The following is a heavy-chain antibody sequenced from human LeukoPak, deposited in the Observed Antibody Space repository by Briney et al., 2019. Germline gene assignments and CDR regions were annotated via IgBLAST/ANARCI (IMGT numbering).Heavy chain of an antibody. D-gene: IGHD3-3*01. V-gene: IGHV4-61*02. J-gene: IGHJ6*03. Sequence: PSETLSLTCTVSGGSISSGSYYWSWIRQPAGKGLEWIGRIYTSGSTNYNPSLKSRVTISVDTSKNQFSLKLSSVTAADTAVYYCARGAVSGYYRFYYYYYYMDVWGKGTTATISS. CDR1: GGSISSGSYY. CDR2: IYTSGST. CDR3: ARGAVSGYYRFYYYYYYMDV.